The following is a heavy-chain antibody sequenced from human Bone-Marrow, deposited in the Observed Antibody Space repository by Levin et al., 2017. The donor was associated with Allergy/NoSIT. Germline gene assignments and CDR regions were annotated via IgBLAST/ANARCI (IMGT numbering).Heavy chain of an antibody. CDR2: IKHDGSEK. V-gene: IGHV3-7*01. CDR3: ARDCTGGSCYSN. Sequence: GESLKISCAASGFTFSDYWMYWVRQAPGKGLEWVANIKHDGSEKYYVDSVKGRFAVSRDNANNSLYLQMSSLRAEDTAVYYCARDCTGGSCYSNWGQGTLVTVSS. CDR1: GFTFSDYW. D-gene: IGHD2-15*01. J-gene: IGHJ4*02.